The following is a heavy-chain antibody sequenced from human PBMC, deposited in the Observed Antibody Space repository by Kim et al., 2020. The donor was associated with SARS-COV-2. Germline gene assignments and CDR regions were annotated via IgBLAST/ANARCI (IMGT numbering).Heavy chain of an antibody. D-gene: IGHD6-13*01. CDR3: AKEGACDSWSSFDH. CDR1: GFAFRNYA. CDR2: ISIDETRE. J-gene: IGHJ4*02. V-gene: IGHV3-30*18. Sequence: GGSLRLSCAASGFAFRNYAMHWVRQAPGKGLEWVAVISIDETREHYSDSVKGRFIISRDNSKNTLYLQMNSLREGDTGLYYCAKEGACDSWSSFDHWGQG.